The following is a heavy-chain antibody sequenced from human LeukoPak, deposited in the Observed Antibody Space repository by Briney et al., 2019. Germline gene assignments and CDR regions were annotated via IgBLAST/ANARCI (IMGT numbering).Heavy chain of an antibody. D-gene: IGHD6-19*01. CDR1: GFIVSTNY. J-gene: IGHJ4*02. CDR2: ITTSSTYI. CDR3: ARGKYSSGWFDY. Sequence: PGGSLRLSCAASGFIVSTNYMSWVRQAPGKGLEWVSSITTSSTYISYADSVKGRFTISRDDAKNSLYLQMNSLRAEDTAVYYCARGKYSSGWFDYWGQGTLVTVSS. V-gene: IGHV3-21*01.